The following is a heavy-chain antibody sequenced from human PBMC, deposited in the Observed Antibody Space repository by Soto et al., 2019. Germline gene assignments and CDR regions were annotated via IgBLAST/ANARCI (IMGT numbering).Heavy chain of an antibody. J-gene: IGHJ6*02. V-gene: IGHV1-3*01. CDR1: GYTFTSYA. CDR3: ARGLYYYYGMDV. CDR2: INAGNGNT. Sequence: VSSVKVSCKASGYTFTSYAMHWVRQAPGQRLEWMGWINAGNGNTKYSQKFQGRVTITRDTSASTAYMELSSLRSEDTAVYYCARGLYYYYGMDVWGQGNTVTV.